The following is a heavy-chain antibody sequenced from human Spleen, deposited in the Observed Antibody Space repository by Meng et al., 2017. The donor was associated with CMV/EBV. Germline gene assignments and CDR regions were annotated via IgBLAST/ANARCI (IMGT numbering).Heavy chain of an antibody. CDR2: ISYDGSNK. Sequence: GESLKISCEASGFSFSSYWMHWVRQAPGKGLEWVAVISYDGSNKYYADSVKGRFTISRDNSKNTLYLQMNSLRAEDTAVYYCATLHLVDYWGQGTLVTVSS. CDR3: ATLHLVDY. V-gene: IGHV3-30*03. D-gene: IGHD4-11*01. CDR1: GFSFSSYW. J-gene: IGHJ4*02.